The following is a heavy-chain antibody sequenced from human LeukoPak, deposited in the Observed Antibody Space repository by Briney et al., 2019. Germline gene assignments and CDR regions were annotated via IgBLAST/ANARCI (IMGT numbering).Heavy chain of an antibody. J-gene: IGHJ6*03. CDR2: IYPGDSDT. Sequence: GESLKISCKGSGYSFTNYWIDWVRQMPGKGLEWMGIIYPGDSDTRYNPSFQGQVTISADKSISTAYLQWSSPKASDTAMYYCARLAAAGKVNYYYYYMDVWGKGTTVTVSS. V-gene: IGHV5-51*01. CDR1: GYSFTNYW. CDR3: ARLAAAGKVNYYYYYMDV. D-gene: IGHD6-13*01.